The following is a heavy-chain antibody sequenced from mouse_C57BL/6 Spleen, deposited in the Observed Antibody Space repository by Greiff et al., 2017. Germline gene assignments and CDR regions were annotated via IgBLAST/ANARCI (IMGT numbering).Heavy chain of an antibody. CDR1: GYTFTTYP. J-gene: IGHJ4*01. V-gene: IGHV1-47*01. Sequence: QVQLQQSGAELVKPGASVKMSCKASGYTFTTYPIEWMKQNHGKSLEWIGNFHPYNDDTKYNEKFKVKATLTVETSSSTFYLELSRLTSDDSAVYYCARLGGYDGGAMDYWGQGTSVTVSS. D-gene: IGHD2-2*01. CDR2: FHPYNDDT. CDR3: ARLGGYDGGAMDY.